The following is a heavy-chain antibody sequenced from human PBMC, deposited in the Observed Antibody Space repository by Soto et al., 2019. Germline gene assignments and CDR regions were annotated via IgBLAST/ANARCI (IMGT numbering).Heavy chain of an antibody. CDR3: ARGRGGTYDAFDI. V-gene: IGHV4-59*13. CDR1: AGSISTYF. Sequence: SSETLSLTCTVSAGSISTYFWSRIRQPPGKGLEWIGYIYYSGTTNYNPSLKSRVTILLDTSKNQFSLRLSSVTAADTAVYYCARGRGGTYDAFDIWGQGTLVTVSS. J-gene: IGHJ3*02. CDR2: IYYSGTT. D-gene: IGHD1-26*01.